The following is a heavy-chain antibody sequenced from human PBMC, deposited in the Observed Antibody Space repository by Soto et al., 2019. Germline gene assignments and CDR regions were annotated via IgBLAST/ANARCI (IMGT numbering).Heavy chain of an antibody. CDR2: ISSSSSYI. Sequence: GGSLRLSCAASGFTFSSYSMNWVRQAPGKGLEWVSSISSSSSYIYYADSVKGRFTISRDNAKNSLYLQMNSLRAEDTAVYYCARREVEKYYYDSSGYYSYYFDYWGQGTLVTVSS. J-gene: IGHJ4*02. CDR1: GFTFSSYS. CDR3: ARREVEKYYYDSSGYYSYYFDY. V-gene: IGHV3-21*01. D-gene: IGHD3-22*01.